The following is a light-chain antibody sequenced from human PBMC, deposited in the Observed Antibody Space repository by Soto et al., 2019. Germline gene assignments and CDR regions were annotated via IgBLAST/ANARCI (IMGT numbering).Light chain of an antibody. Sequence: EIVMTQSPATLSVSPGERATLSCRASQSISTELAWYQQKPGQPPRRLIYSASTRATGVPARFTGRGSGSEFTLTISGLQSEDFAVYYCQQGHTRPLTFGQGTRLEI. CDR1: QSISTE. J-gene: IGKJ2*01. CDR2: SAS. V-gene: IGKV3-15*01. CDR3: QQGHTRPLT.